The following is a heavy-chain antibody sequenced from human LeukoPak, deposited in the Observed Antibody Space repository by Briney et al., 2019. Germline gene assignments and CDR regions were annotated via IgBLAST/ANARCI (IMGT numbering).Heavy chain of an antibody. CDR1: GGSFSGYY. V-gene: IGHV4-34*01. Sequence: SETLSLTCAVYGGSFSGYYWSWIRQPPGKGLEWIGEINHSGSTNYNPSLKSRVTISVDTPKNQFSLKLSSVTAADTAVYYCARTGYSGSYFLRATFDYWGQGTLVTVSS. D-gene: IGHD1-26*01. CDR2: INHSGST. J-gene: IGHJ4*02. CDR3: ARTGYSGSYFLRATFDY.